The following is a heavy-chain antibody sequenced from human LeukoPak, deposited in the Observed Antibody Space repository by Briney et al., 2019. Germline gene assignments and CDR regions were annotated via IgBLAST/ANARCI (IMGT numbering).Heavy chain of an antibody. Sequence: PGRSLRLSCAASGFTFNNYAMHWVRQAPGKGLEWVAVISYDGSNKYYADSVKGRFTISRDNSKNTLYLQMNSLRAEDTAVYYCAREHSIAVAGPLFDYWGQGTLVTVSS. V-gene: IGHV3-30-3*01. CDR1: GFTFNNYA. CDR2: ISYDGSNK. D-gene: IGHD6-19*01. J-gene: IGHJ4*02. CDR3: AREHSIAVAGPLFDY.